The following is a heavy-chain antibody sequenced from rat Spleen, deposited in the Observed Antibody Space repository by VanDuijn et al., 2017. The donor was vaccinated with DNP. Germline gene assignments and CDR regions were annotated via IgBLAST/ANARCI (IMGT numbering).Heavy chain of an antibody. Sequence: VQLQESGPGLVKPSQSLSLTCSVTGYSITSNYWGWIRKFPGNKMEWIGHISYSGTTTYSPSLKSRISITRDTSKNQFFLQLNSVTTEDTATYYCARPQYTTGIGYFDYWGQGVMVTVSS. CDR1: GYSITSNY. V-gene: IGHV3-1*01. D-gene: IGHD1-9*01. CDR3: ARPQYTTGIGYFDY. CDR2: ISYSGTT. J-gene: IGHJ2*01.